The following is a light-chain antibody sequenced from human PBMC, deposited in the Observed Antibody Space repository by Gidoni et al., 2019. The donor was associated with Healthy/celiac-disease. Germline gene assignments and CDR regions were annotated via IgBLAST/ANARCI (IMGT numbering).Light chain of an antibody. CDR2: GNS. V-gene: IGLV1-40*01. CDR3: QSYDSSLSAVV. CDR1: SSNIGSGYD. J-gene: IGLJ2*01. Sequence: QSVLTLPPSLSGAPGQRVTISCTGSSSNIGSGYDVHWYQQLPGTAPKLHIFGNSNRPAGVPDRFSGSKSGTSASQAITGLQAEDEADYYCQSYDSSLSAVVFGGGTKLTVL.